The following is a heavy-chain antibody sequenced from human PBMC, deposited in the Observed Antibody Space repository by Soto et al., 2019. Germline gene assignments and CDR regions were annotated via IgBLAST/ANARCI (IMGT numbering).Heavy chain of an antibody. Sequence: QVQLVESGGGVVQPGRSLRLSCAASRFTFSYYAMHWIRQAPGKGLEWVAVILSDGSKQYYAESVKGRFTISRDNSKNTLYLQMNSLRVEDAAVYYCVRTIAVDGPDAFDVWGQGTMVTVSS. D-gene: IGHD6-19*01. V-gene: IGHV3-30-3*01. CDR1: RFTFSYYA. CDR3: VRTIAVDGPDAFDV. CDR2: ILSDGSKQ. J-gene: IGHJ3*01.